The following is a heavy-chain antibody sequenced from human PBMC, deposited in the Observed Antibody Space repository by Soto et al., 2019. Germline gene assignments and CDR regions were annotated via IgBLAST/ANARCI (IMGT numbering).Heavy chain of an antibody. Sequence: GASVKVSCKASGYTFTGYYMHWVRQAPGQGLEWMGWINPGSGNTNYAQKFQGRVTMTRDTSTSTAYMELSSLRSEDTAVYYCARGSSSTRNYYYYMDVWGKGTTVTVSS. J-gene: IGHJ6*03. D-gene: IGHD2-2*01. V-gene: IGHV1-2*02. CDR2: INPGSGNT. CDR1: GYTFTGYY. CDR3: ARGSSSTRNYYYYMDV.